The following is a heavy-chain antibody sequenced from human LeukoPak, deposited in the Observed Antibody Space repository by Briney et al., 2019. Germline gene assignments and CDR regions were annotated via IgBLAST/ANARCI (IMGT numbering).Heavy chain of an antibody. CDR2: INYSGTI. CDR1: GGSINSNNHY. D-gene: IGHD5-18*01. J-gene: IGHJ4*02. Sequence: PSETLSLTCNVSGGSINSNNHYWGWIRPPPGKGLEWLGSINYSGTIFYSPSLNSRVTISVDTSGNQFSLTLTSATAADTAVYYCARHPGYSSGWWYFDFWGQGTLVTVSS. CDR3: ARHPGYSSGWWYFDF. V-gene: IGHV4-39*01.